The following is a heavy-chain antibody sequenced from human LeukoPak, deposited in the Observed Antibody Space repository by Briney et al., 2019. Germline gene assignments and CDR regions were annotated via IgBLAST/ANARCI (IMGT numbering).Heavy chain of an antibody. J-gene: IGHJ4*02. V-gene: IGHV4-34*01. D-gene: IGHD4-23*01. Sequence: SETLSLTCAVYGGSFIGYYWSWIRQPPGKGLEWIGEINHSGSTNYNPSLKSRVTISVDTSKNQFSLKLSSVTAADTAVYYCARGGGNSGYYFDYWGQGTLVTVSS. CDR2: INHSGST. CDR1: GGSFIGYY. CDR3: ARGGGNSGYYFDY.